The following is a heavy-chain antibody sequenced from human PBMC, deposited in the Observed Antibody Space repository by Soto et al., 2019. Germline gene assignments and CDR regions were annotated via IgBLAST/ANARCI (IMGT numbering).Heavy chain of an antibody. CDR3: ARHSLRDDYSKDVLDI. CDR2: IYPSDSGT. J-gene: IGHJ3*02. D-gene: IGHD4-4*01. V-gene: IGHV5-51*01. CDR1: GYNFTSSW. Sequence: PGEALTISLKGSGYNFTSSWIGWVRQMTGKGLEWMGIIYPSDSGTRYSPSFQGQVTISADKSISTAYLQWSSLQASDTAIYYCARHSLRDDYSKDVLDIWGKGTMVTGSS.